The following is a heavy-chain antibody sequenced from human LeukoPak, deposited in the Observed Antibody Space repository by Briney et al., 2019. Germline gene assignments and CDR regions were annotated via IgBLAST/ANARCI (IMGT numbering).Heavy chain of an antibody. CDR2: IWYDGSNK. D-gene: IGHD3-16*01. Sequence: GRSLRLSCAASGFTFSSYGMHWVRQAPGKGLEWVAVIWYDGSNKYYADSVKGRFTISRDNSKNTLYLQMNSLRAEDTAVYYCARQYYDYVWGSYPFDYWGQGTLVTVSS. CDR3: ARQYYDYVWGSYPFDY. V-gene: IGHV3-33*01. J-gene: IGHJ4*02. CDR1: GFTFSSYG.